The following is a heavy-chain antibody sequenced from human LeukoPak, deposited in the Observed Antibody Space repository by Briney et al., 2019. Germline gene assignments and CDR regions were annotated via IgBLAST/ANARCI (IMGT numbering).Heavy chain of an antibody. CDR1: GFTFSSVG. CDR3: ARDLTERKYYIAF. V-gene: IGHV3-30*02. CDR2: IGYSGSDI. J-gene: IGHJ4*02. D-gene: IGHD2-8*02. Sequence: GGSLRLSCAASGFTFSSVGMHWVRQAPGEGLEWVAYIGYSGSDIYYADSVKGRFTISRDNSKNTVHLQLSSLRAADTDLYSCARDLTERKYYIAFWGQGTLVTVSS.